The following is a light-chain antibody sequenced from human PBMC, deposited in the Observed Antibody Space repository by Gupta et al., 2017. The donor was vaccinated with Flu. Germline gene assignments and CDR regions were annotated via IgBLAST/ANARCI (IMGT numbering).Light chain of an antibody. CDR1: QDINSH. V-gene: IGKV1-33*01. J-gene: IGKJ1*01. CDR3: QQYYNLPWT. CDR2: HAS. Sequence: PSSLSASVGDRVTITCQASQDINSHINWYQQIAGEAPKLLIYHASNLEAGVPSRFSGGGSGAQFTLTISTLQPEDIATYYCQQYYNLPWTFGQGTKVEIE.